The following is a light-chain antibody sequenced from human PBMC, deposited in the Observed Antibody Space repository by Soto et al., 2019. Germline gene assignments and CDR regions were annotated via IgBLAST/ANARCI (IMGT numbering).Light chain of an antibody. CDR1: QTVTSS. V-gene: IGKV3-11*01. Sequence: EIVLTQSPATLSLSPGERATLSCRASQTVTSSLAWYQQKPGQAPRLLIYAASNRATGIPARFSGSGSGTDFTLTISSREPEDCAVYYCQQRHSWPRTFGQGTKVEVK. J-gene: IGKJ1*01. CDR2: AAS. CDR3: QQRHSWPRT.